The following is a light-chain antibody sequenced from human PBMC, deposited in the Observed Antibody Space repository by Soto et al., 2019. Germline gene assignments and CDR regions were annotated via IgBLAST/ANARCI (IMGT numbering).Light chain of an antibody. Sequence: ETVLTQSPATLSLSPGERATLSCRASQSISSYLAWYQQKPGQAPRLLIYDASNRATGIPARFSGSGSGTDFTLTISSLEPEDFAVYYCQQRSNWHPITFGQGTRLEIK. J-gene: IGKJ5*01. CDR3: QQRSNWHPIT. CDR1: QSISSY. V-gene: IGKV3-11*01. CDR2: DAS.